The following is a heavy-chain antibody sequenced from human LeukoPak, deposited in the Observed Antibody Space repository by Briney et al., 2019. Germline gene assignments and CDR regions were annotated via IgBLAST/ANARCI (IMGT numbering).Heavy chain of an antibody. CDR2: IYYSGST. CDR1: GGSISSYY. CDR3: ARDRSSSGWYEFFDY. Sequence: KTSETLSLTCTVSGGSISSYYWSWIRQPPGKGLEWIGYIYYSGSTNYNPSLKSRVTISVDTSKNQFSLKLSSVTAADTAVYYCARDRSSSGWYEFFDYWGQGTLVTVSS. J-gene: IGHJ4*02. D-gene: IGHD6-19*01. V-gene: IGHV4-59*01.